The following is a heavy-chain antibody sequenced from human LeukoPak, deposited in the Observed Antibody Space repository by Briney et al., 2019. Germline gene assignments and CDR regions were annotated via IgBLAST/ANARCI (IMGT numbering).Heavy chain of an antibody. CDR2: ISDDGRNK. D-gene: IGHD6-13*01. V-gene: IGHV3-30*18. J-gene: IGHJ4*02. CDR3: AKDRETTASGTFDY. Sequence: GGSLRLSCAASGFTFNNYGIHYVRQAPGKGLERVAVISDDGRNKNYADSVKGRFTISRDNSNNTLYLQMNSLRVEDTGVYYCAKDRETTASGTFDYWGQGTVVSVS. CDR1: GFTFNNYG.